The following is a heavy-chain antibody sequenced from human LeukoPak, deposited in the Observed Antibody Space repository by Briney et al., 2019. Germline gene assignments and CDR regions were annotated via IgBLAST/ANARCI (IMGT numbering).Heavy chain of an antibody. Sequence: SQTLSVTCVISGDSVSSKSAVWNWIRQSPSRGLEWLGRTYYRSKWFNDYAVSVKGRITINPDTSKNQFSLQLNSVTPEDTAVYFCARTSGYFDYWGQGTLVTVSS. CDR1: GDSVSSKSAV. V-gene: IGHV6-1*01. CDR3: ARTSGYFDY. D-gene: IGHD6-19*01. J-gene: IGHJ4*02. CDR2: TYYRSKWFN.